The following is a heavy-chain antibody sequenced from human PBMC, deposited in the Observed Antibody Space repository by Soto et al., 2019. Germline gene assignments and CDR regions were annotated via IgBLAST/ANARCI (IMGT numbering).Heavy chain of an antibody. CDR3: AYYGTSYYFDY. Sequence: GSGPTLVNPTQTLTLTCTFSGFSLSTPGVGVGWIRQPPGKALEWLALFYRLDDKRYSPSLKTRLTITKDTSKNQVVLTMTNMDPVDTATYYCAYYGTSYYFDYWGQGTLVTAPQ. D-gene: IGHD3-10*01. CDR2: FYRLDDK. CDR1: GFSLSTPGVG. V-gene: IGHV2-5*01. J-gene: IGHJ4*02.